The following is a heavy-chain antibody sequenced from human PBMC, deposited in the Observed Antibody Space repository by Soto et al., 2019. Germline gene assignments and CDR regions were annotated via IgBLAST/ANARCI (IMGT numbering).Heavy chain of an antibody. D-gene: IGHD1-1*01. V-gene: IGHV3-15*01. CDR2: IKSKSDGGTT. CDR3: TTNFYNDYGMDV. J-gene: IGHJ6*02. Sequence: PGGSPRLPCAPSRITFSKSGLNWVRQSPGKGLEWVGLIKSKSDGGTTDYAAPVKGRFTISRDDSKNTLCLQMNSLKTEDTAVYYFTTNFYNDYGMDVWDQGSTVTVSS. CDR1: RITFSKSG.